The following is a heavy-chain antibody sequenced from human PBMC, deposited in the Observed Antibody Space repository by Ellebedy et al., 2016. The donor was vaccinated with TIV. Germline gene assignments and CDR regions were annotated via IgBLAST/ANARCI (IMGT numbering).Heavy chain of an antibody. CDR1: GFTFSDSV. CDR3: VRGWYSSGHCDVFAM. Sequence: GGSLRLXCVGFGFTFSDSVMHWVRQDPGKGLDWVAGISVDGRAVHYPDSVKGRFTISRDNALNTVYLQMNSLRLEDTAVYYCVRGWYSSGHCDVFAMWGQGTIVTVSS. V-gene: IGHV3-30*03. J-gene: IGHJ3*02. D-gene: IGHD6-19*01. CDR2: ISVDGRAV.